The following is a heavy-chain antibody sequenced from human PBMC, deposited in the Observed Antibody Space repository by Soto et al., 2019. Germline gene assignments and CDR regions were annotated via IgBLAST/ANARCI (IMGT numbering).Heavy chain of an antibody. V-gene: IGHV3-23*01. J-gene: IGHJ6*02. D-gene: IGHD3-10*01. CDR1: GFTFSSFA. CDR2: VSGSGGST. Sequence: EVQLLESGGDLVQPGGSLRLSCAASGFTFSSFAMSWVRQAPGKGLEWVSIVSGSGGSTYYADSVKGRFTISRDNSKNXLSRQMNRLRAEDTAVYYCAKADYHGSGWYYGMDVWGQGTTVTVSS. CDR3: AKADYHGSGWYYGMDV.